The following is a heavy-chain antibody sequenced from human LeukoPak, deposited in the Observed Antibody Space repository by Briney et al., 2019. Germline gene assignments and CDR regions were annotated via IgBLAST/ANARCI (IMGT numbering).Heavy chain of an antibody. CDR3: ARLPYYDSSGYYPYYFDY. Sequence: SETLSLTCTVSGGSISSYYWSWIRQPPGKGLEWIGCIYYSGSTNYNPSLKSRVTISVDTSKNQFSLKLSSVTAADTAVYYCARLPYYDSSGYYPYYFDYWGQGTLVTVSS. CDR1: GGSISSYY. V-gene: IGHV4-59*01. D-gene: IGHD3-22*01. J-gene: IGHJ4*02. CDR2: IYYSGST.